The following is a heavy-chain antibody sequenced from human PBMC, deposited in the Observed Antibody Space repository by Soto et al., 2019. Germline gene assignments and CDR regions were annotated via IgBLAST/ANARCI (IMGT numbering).Heavy chain of an antibody. D-gene: IGHD4-4*01. Sequence: PSETLSLTCTVSGGSISSSSYYWGWIRQPPGKGLEWIGSIYYSGSTYYNPSLKSRVTISVDTSKNQFSLKLSSVIAADTAVYYCARLGHSNYYYYGMDVWGQGTTVTVSS. V-gene: IGHV4-39*01. CDR2: IYYSGST. J-gene: IGHJ6*02. CDR1: GGSISSSSYY. CDR3: ARLGHSNYYYYGMDV.